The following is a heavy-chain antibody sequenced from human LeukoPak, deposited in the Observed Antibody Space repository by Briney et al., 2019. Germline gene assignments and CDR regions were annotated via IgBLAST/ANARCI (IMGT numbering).Heavy chain of an antibody. V-gene: IGHV1-2*02. J-gene: IGHJ4*02. Sequence: ASVKVSCKAPEYTFNDYYIHWVRQAPGQGLEWLGWMNPNSGRADSAQKFQGRVTMTSDTSIATAYMDLTSLTSDDTAVYYCTRTNPQLGRRDFFDLWGQGTLVIVSS. D-gene: IGHD6-6*01. CDR3: TRTNPQLGRRDFFDL. CDR1: EYTFNDYY. CDR2: MNPNSGRA.